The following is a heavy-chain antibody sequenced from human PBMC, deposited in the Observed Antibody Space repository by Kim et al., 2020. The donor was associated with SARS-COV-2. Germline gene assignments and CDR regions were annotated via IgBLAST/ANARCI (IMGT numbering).Heavy chain of an antibody. D-gene: IGHD7-27*01. V-gene: IGHV1-46*01. J-gene: IGHJ2*01. CDR3: ARAPTLGIFTLGYFDL. Sequence: ASVKVSCKASGYTFTSYYMHWVRQAPGQGLEWMGIINPSGGSTSYAQKFQGRVTMTRDTSTSTVYMELSSLRSEDTAVYYCARAPTLGIFTLGYFDLWGRGTLVTVSS. CDR2: INPSGGST. CDR1: GYTFTSYY.